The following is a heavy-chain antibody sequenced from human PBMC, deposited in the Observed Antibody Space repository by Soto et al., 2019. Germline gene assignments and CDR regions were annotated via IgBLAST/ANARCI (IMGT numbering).Heavy chain of an antibody. J-gene: IGHJ5*02. D-gene: IGHD2-15*01. V-gene: IGHV4-30-4*01. CDR1: GGSISSGDYY. CDR3: ARVGYCSGDTCYLAWFDP. CDR2: IYYTGRT. Sequence: QVQLQESGPGPVKPSQTLSLSCSVSGGSISSGDYYWSWIRQPPGKGLEWIGYIYYTGRTYYNPSLKSRVTISVDTSKNQFSLNLSSVTAADMAVYYCARVGYCSGDTCYLAWFDPWGRGTQVTVSS.